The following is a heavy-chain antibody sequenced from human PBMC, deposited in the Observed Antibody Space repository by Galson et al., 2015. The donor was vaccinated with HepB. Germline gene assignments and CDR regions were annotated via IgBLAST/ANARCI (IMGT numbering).Heavy chain of an antibody. CDR2: ISSSSSYI. CDR1: GFTFSSYS. CDR3: ARDPSSWGIAAAGKDY. J-gene: IGHJ4*02. V-gene: IGHV3-21*01. Sequence: SLRLSCAASGFTFSSYSMNWVRQAPGKGLEWVSSISSSSSYIYYADSVKGRFTISRDNAKNSLYLQMNSLRAEDTAVYYCARDPSSWGIAAAGKDYWGQGTLVTVSS. D-gene: IGHD6-13*01.